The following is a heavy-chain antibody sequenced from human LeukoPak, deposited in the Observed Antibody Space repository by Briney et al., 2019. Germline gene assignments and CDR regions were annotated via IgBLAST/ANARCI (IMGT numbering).Heavy chain of an antibody. Sequence: SETLSLTCAVYGGSFSGYYWSWIRQPPGKGLEWIGEINHSGSINYNPSLKSRVTISVDTSKNQFSLKLSSVTAADTAVYYCARGLTYCSGGSCYFNWFDPWGQGTLVTVSS. D-gene: IGHD2-15*01. CDR3: ARGLTYCSGGSCYFNWFDP. CDR2: INHSGSI. V-gene: IGHV4-34*01. CDR1: GGSFSGYY. J-gene: IGHJ5*02.